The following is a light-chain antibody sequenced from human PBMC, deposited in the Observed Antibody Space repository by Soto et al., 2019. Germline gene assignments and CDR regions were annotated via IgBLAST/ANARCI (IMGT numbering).Light chain of an antibody. CDR2: GAS. V-gene: IGKV3-20*01. J-gene: IGKJ1*01. CDR3: QHYGSSPPSWT. Sequence: TVLTQSPGTLSLSPGERATLSCRASQSVSSSYLAWYQQKPGQPPRLLIYGASSRATGIPDRFSGSGSGTDFTLTISRLETEDFAVYDCQHYGSSPPSWTFGQGNKVALK. CDR1: QSVSSSY.